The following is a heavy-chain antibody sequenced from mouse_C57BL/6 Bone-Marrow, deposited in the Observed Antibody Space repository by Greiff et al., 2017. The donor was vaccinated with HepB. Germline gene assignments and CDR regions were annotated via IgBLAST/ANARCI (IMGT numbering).Heavy chain of an antibody. CDR3: ARKRRYYAMDY. V-gene: IGHV5-6*01. J-gene: IGHJ4*01. CDR1: GFTFSSYG. Sequence: EVQRVESGGDLVKPGGSLKLSCAASGFTFSSYGMSWVRQTPDKRLEWVATISSGGSYTYYPDSVKGRFTISRDNAKNTLYLQMSSLKSEDTAMYYCARKRRYYAMDYWGQGTSVTVSS. CDR2: ISSGGSYT.